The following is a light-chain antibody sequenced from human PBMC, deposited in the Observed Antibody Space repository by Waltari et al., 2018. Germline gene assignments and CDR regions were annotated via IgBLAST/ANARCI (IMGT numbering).Light chain of an antibody. J-gene: IGKJ2*01. Sequence: DILMTQSPSSVSASVGDRVTITCRASQDVRSWLAWYQQKPGKAPNLLIYAASSLQSGVPSRFSGSGSGTHFTLTISSLQPEDFATYYCQHGEASPYTFGQGTKLEIK. CDR1: QDVRSW. CDR3: QHGEASPYT. CDR2: AAS. V-gene: IGKV1-12*01.